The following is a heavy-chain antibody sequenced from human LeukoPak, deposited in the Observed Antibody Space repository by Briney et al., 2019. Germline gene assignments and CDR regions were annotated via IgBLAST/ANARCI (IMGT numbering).Heavy chain of an antibody. CDR2: IWDDGSEK. CDR1: GFTLSDYA. Sequence: GRSLRLSRAVSGFTLSDYAMHWVRQTPGKGLEWVALIWDDGSEKYYADSVKGRFTISRDLSQNTLFLQMSSLRAEDTAVYYCARSGGIYYVLDFWGQGTLVTVSS. V-gene: IGHV3-33*01. CDR3: ARSGGIYYVLDF. J-gene: IGHJ4*02. D-gene: IGHD3-10*01.